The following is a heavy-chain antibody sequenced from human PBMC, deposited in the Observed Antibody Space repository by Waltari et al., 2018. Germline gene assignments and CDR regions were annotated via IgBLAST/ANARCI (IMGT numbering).Heavy chain of an antibody. CDR1: GGPFQTHI. Sequence: QVPLVSSGAEVKKPGSSVRVSCQASGGPFQTHIFNWVRQAPGQGLEWLGRIIPTIGSRNFAQKFQGRLTIVEDKSSDTVYMQLRRLTSEDTGVYFCARGRHQWPSRFDFWDQGTLVTVSS. J-gene: IGHJ4*02. CDR3: ARGRHQWPSRFDF. V-gene: IGHV1-69*08. CDR2: IIPTIGSR. D-gene: IGHD6-19*01.